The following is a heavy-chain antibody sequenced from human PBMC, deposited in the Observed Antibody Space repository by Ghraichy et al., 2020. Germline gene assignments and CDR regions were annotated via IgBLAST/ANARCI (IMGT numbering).Heavy chain of an antibody. J-gene: IGHJ1*01. CDR2: FWHSGNT. Sequence: SETLSLTCDVSGDSISTSPYYWGWIRQPPGRGLEWIGSFWHSGNTHYIPSLQIRVTISADTSKNQFSLTLMSVTAADAAVYYCARLHCTCGNCDRGFFENWGQGTLVTVSS. D-gene: IGHD2-8*02. CDR3: ARLHCTCGNCDRGFFEN. CDR1: GDSISTSPYY. V-gene: IGHV4-39*01.